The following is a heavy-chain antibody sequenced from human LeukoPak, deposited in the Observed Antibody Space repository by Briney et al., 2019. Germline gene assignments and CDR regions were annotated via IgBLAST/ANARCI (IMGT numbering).Heavy chain of an antibody. D-gene: IGHD5-18*01. Sequence: SETLSLTCTVSGGSISSSSYYWGWIRQPPGKGLEWIGSIYYSGSTYYNPSLKSRVTISVDTSKNQFSLKLSSVTAADTAVYYCARGPRGYSYGMGYWGQGTLVTVSS. V-gene: IGHV4-39*01. CDR1: GGSISSSSYY. J-gene: IGHJ4*02. CDR3: ARGPRGYSYGMGY. CDR2: IYYSGST.